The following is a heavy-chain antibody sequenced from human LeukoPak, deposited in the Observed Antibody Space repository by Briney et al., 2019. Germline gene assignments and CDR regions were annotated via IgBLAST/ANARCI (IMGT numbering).Heavy chain of an antibody. CDR3: ARGSRGYYSFDY. Sequence: SETLSLTCAVYGGSFSGYYWSWIRQPPGKGLEWIGETNHSGSTNYNPSLKSRVSISVDTSKNQFSLKLSSVTAADTAVYYCARGSRGYYSFDYWGQGTLVTVSS. CDR2: TNHSGST. V-gene: IGHV4-34*01. J-gene: IGHJ4*02. D-gene: IGHD3-10*01. CDR1: GGSFSGYY.